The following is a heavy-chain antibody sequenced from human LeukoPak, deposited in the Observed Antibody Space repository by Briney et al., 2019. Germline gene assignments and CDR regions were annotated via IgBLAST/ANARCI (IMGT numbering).Heavy chain of an antibody. V-gene: IGHV4-39*07. Sequence: SETLSLTCTVSGGSISSSSYYWGWIRQPPGKGLEWIGSIYYSGSTYYNPSLKSRVTISVDTSKNQFSLKLSSVTAADTAVYYCARDGSYSSGWSEGYFDYWGQGTLVTVSS. J-gene: IGHJ4*02. CDR3: ARDGSYSSGWSEGYFDY. CDR2: IYYSGST. D-gene: IGHD6-19*01. CDR1: GGSISSSSYY.